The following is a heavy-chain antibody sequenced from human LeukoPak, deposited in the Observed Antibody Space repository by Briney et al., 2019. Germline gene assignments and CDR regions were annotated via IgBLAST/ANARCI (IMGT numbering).Heavy chain of an antibody. CDR2: FYSTGST. J-gene: IGHJ4*02. CDR3: ARDQYSGSLDY. D-gene: IGHD1-26*01. CDR1: GGSISSYY. V-gene: IGHV4-4*07. Sequence: SETLSLTCTVSGGSISSYYWTCIRQPAGKGLEWIGRFYSTGSTNYNPSLKSRVTMSVDTSKNQFSLKLSSVTAADTAVYYCARDQYSGSLDYWGQGTLVTVSS.